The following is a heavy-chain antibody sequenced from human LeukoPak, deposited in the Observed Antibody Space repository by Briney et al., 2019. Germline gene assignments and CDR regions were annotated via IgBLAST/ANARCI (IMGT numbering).Heavy chain of an antibody. CDR1: GGSISSYY. V-gene: IGHV4-59*12. CDR3: AREILTGWTSHYFDY. Sequence: SETLSLTCTVSGGSISSYYWSWIRQPPGKGLEWIGYIYYSGSTYYNPSLKSRVTISVDTSKNQFSLKLSSVTAADTAVYYCAREILTGWTSHYFDYWGQGTLVTVSS. J-gene: IGHJ4*02. CDR2: IYYSGST. D-gene: IGHD3/OR15-3a*01.